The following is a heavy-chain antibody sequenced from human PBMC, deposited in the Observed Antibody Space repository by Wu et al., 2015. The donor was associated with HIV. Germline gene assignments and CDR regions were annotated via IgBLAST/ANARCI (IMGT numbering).Heavy chain of an antibody. CDR1: GGTFSSYA. J-gene: IGHJ4*02. CDR3: ARGQMYYYGSGSPTPFDY. Sequence: QVQLVQSGAEVKKPGSSVKVSCKASGGTFSSYAISWVRQAPGQGLEWMGGIIPIFGTANYAQKFQGRVTITTDESTSTAYMELSSLRSEDTAVYYCARGQMYYYGSGSPTPFDYWGQGTLVTVSS. V-gene: IGHV1-69*05. D-gene: IGHD3-10*01. CDR2: IIPIFGTA.